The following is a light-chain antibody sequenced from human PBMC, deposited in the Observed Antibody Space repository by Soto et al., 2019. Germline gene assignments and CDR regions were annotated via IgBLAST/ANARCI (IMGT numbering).Light chain of an antibody. CDR3: SSYASSSSYV. CDR2: DVS. Sequence: QSALTQPASVSGSPGQSITISCTGTSSDVGGYNSVSWYQQYPGKAPKLMIHDVSNRPSGVSNRFSGSKSGNTASLTLSGLQAEDEADYYCSSYASSSSYVFGSGTKLTVL. CDR1: SSDVGGYNS. J-gene: IGLJ1*01. V-gene: IGLV2-14*01.